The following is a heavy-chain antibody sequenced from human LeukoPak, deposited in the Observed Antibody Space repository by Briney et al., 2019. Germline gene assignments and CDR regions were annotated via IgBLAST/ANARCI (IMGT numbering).Heavy chain of an antibody. J-gene: IGHJ3*02. D-gene: IGHD5-24*01. CDR1: GYTFTDYY. CDR2: INPNSGGT. V-gene: IGHV1-2*02. Sequence: ASVKVSCKASGYTFTDYYIHWVRQAPGQGLAWMGWINPNSGGTKYARRFQGRVTMTRDASISTAYTELSSLRSDDTAVYYCARVVDGYNYGAFDIWGQGTVVTVSS. CDR3: ARVVDGYNYGAFDI.